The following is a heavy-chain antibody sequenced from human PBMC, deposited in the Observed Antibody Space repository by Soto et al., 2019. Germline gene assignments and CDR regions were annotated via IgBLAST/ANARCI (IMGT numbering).Heavy chain of an antibody. D-gene: IGHD3-10*01. V-gene: IGHV3-21*01. CDR2: ISSSSSYI. CDR3: ASRQKSDYYGSGIPTYIFDY. Sequence: GGSLRLSCAASGFTFSSYSMNWVRQAPGKGLEWVSSISSSSSYIYYADSVKGRFTISRDNAKNSLYLQMNSLRAEDTAVYYCASRQKSDYYGSGIPTYIFDYWGQGTLVTVSS. CDR1: GFTFSSYS. J-gene: IGHJ4*02.